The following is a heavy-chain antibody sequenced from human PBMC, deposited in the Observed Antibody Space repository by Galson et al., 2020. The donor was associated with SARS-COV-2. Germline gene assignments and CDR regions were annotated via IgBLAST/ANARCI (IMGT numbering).Heavy chain of an antibody. V-gene: IGHV3-11*06. CDR1: GFTFSDYY. Sequence: GGSLRLSCAASGFTFSDYYMSWIRQAPGKGLEWVSYIRSSSRYTNYADSVKGRFTISRDNAKNSLYLQMNSLRAEDTAVYYCARGGPHEVDYYYYGMDVWGQGTTVTVSS. D-gene: IGHD2-15*01. CDR2: IRSSSRYT. CDR3: ARGGPHEVDYYYYGMDV. J-gene: IGHJ6*02.